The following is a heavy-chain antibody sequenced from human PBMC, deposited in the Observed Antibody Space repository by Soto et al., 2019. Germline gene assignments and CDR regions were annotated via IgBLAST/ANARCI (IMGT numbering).Heavy chain of an antibody. CDR1: GLTFSSYA. Sequence: PGGSLRLSCAASGLTFSSYAMSWVRQAPGKGLEWVSAISGSGGSTYYADSVKGRFTISRDNSKNTLYLQMNSLRAEDTAVYYCAKDGTYYDSSGYLASYYFDYWGQGTLVTVSS. CDR2: ISGSGGST. CDR3: AKDGTYYDSSGYLASYYFDY. V-gene: IGHV3-23*01. D-gene: IGHD3-22*01. J-gene: IGHJ4*02.